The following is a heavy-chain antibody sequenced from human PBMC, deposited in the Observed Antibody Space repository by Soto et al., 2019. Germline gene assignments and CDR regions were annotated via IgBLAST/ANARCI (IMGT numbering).Heavy chain of an antibody. CDR2: INPSGGST. J-gene: IGHJ4*02. Sequence: ASVKVSCKACGYTFTSYYMHWVRQAPGQGLEWMGIINPSGGSTSYAQKFQGRVTMTRDTSTSTVYMELSSLRSEDTAVYYCARSPSESYYDSSGSLYYFDYWGQGTLVTVSS. CDR1: GYTFTSYY. D-gene: IGHD3-22*01. V-gene: IGHV1-46*01. CDR3: ARSPSESYYDSSGSLYYFDY.